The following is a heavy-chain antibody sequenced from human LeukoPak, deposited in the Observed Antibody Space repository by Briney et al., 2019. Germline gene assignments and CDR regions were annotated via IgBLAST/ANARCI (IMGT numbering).Heavy chain of an antibody. CDR1: GGSISSSSYY. V-gene: IGHV4-39*01. D-gene: IGHD2-2*01. CDR3: ASGDIVVVPAAMDY. Sequence: PSETLSLTCTVSGGSISSSSYYRGWLRQPPGKGLEWIGSIYYSGSTYYNPSLKSRVTISVDTSKNQFSLKLSSVTAADTAVYYCASGDIVVVPAAMDYWGQGTLVTVSS. CDR2: IYYSGST. J-gene: IGHJ4*02.